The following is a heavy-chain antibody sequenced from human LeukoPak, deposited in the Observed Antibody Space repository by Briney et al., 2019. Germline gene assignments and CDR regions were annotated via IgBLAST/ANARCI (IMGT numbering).Heavy chain of an antibody. D-gene: IGHD3-10*01. Sequence: GSGVKVSCKASGGTFSSYAYSRLRQAPGQGLEWMGRIIPILDIANYAQKFQGRVTITADKSTSTAYMELSSLRSEDTAVYYCAREVIITMVRGSDDNWFDPWGQGTLVTISS. V-gene: IGHV1-69*04. CDR1: GGTFSSYA. CDR3: AREVIITMVRGSDDNWFDP. J-gene: IGHJ5*02. CDR2: IIPILDIA.